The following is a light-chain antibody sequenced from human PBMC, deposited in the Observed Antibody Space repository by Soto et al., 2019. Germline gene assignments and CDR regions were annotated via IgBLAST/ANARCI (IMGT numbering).Light chain of an antibody. CDR3: QQHGQLHIT. Sequence: EIVMTQSPATLSVSPGERATLSCRASQSVNSNYLAWYQQKPGQTPRLLIDGISKRATDIPDRFSGSGSGTEFTLTISSLQPEDFETYYCQQHGQLHITFGQGTRLEIK. J-gene: IGKJ5*01. V-gene: IGKV3D-15*01. CDR2: GIS. CDR1: QSVNSN.